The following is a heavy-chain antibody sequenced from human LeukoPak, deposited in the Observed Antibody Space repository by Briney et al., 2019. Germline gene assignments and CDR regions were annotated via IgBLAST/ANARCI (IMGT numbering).Heavy chain of an antibody. V-gene: IGHV1-24*01. CDR3: ARTRYCSSTSCYGYYYYMDV. J-gene: IGHJ6*03. CDR2: FDPEDGET. CDR1: GYTLTELS. D-gene: IGHD2-2*01. Sequence: ASVKVSCKVSGYTLTELSMHWVRQAPGKGLEWMGGFDPEDGETIYAQKFQGRVTMTEDTSTDTAYMELSRLRSDDTAVYYCARTRYCSSTSCYGYYYYMDVWGKGTTVTVSS.